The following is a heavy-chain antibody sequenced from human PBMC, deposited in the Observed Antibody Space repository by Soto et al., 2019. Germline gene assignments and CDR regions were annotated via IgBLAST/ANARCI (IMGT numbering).Heavy chain of an antibody. CDR1: GGSISSGYDY. V-gene: IGHV4-30-4*01. J-gene: IGHJ4*02. D-gene: IGHD3-10*01. Sequence: TLLLTFTVSGGSISSGYDYWSWIRQPPGKGLEWIGYIYYSGSTYYNPSLKSRVTISVDTSKNQFSLKLSSVTAADTAVYYCARGSYTYFDYWGQGTLVTVSS. CDR2: IYYSGST. CDR3: ARGSYTYFDY.